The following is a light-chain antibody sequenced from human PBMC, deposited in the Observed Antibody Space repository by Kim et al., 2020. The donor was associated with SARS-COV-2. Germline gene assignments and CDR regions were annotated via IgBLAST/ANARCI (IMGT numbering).Light chain of an antibody. Sequence: QSALTQPASVSGSPGQSITISCTGTSSDVGGYNYVSWYQQHPGKAPKLMIYDVSKRPSGVSNRFSGSKSGNTASLTISGLQAEYEADYYCSSYTSSSTSKVIGSATKVTVL. J-gene: IGLJ1*01. CDR2: DVS. CDR3: SSYTSSSTSKV. CDR1: SSDVGGYNY. V-gene: IGLV2-14*01.